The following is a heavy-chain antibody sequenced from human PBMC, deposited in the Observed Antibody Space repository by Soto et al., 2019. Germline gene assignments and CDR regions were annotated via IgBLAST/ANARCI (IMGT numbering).Heavy chain of an antibody. CDR1: GFTFSSYG. J-gene: IGHJ4*02. V-gene: IGHV3-33*01. CDR3: ARASGWYEYYFDY. Sequence: PGGSLRLSCAASGFTFSSYGMHWVRQAPGKGLEWAAVIWYDGSNKYYADSVKGRFTISRDNSKNTLYLQMNSLRAEDTAVYYCARASGWYEYYFDYWRQGTLVTVSS. CDR2: IWYDGSNK. D-gene: IGHD6-19*01.